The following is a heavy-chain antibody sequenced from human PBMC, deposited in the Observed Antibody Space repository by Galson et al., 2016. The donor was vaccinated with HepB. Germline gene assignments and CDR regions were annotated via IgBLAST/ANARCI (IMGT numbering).Heavy chain of an antibody. J-gene: IGHJ5*02. Sequence: SLRLSCAASGFIFNTYTMNWVRQAPGKGLEWLSDISDGGDTVHYADSVQGRFTISRDNANNSLYLQMSSLRAEDKALSYCARGGGPTWVWLDGSWGQGTLVTVSS. CDR2: ISDGGDTV. D-gene: IGHD5-24*01. CDR1: GFIFNTYT. CDR3: ARGGGPTWVWLDGS. V-gene: IGHV3-48*01.